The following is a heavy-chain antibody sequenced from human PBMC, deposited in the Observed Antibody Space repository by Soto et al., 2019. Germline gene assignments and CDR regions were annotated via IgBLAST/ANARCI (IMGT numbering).Heavy chain of an antibody. Sequence: QVQLQESGPGLVKPSETLSLTCTVSGGSISSYYWSWIRQPPGKGLEWIGYIYYSGSTNYNPSLRSRVTSSVDTSKNQCSLTLSPVTAADTAVYYCARALRYFDWFYWGQGTLVTVSS. CDR2: IYYSGST. CDR3: ARALRYFDWFY. V-gene: IGHV4-59*01. CDR1: GGSISSYY. J-gene: IGHJ4*02. D-gene: IGHD3-9*01.